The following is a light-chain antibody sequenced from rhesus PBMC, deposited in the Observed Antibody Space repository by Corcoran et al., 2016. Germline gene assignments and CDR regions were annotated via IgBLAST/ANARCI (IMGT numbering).Light chain of an antibody. CDR3: QQYNDLLYS. V-gene: IGKV3-40*03. CDR2: IAY. CDR1: ESVGSY. J-gene: IGKJ2*01. Sequence: EIVMTQSPATLSLSPGETATLSCRASESVGSYLAWYQQKPGQAPTLLFHIAYFRATGIPDRFSGSRSRTEFTLTISSLEPEDVGVYHCQQYNDLLYSFGQGTKVEIK.